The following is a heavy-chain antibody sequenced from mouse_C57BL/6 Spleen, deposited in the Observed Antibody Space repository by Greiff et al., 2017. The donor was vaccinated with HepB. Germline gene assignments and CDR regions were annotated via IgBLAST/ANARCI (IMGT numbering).Heavy chain of an antibody. CDR3: ARGYGSSYGFDY. V-gene: IGHV3-6*01. D-gene: IGHD1-1*01. CDR2: ISYDGSN. CDR1: GYSITSGYY. Sequence: EVKLQESGPGLVKPSQSLSLTCSVTGYSITSGYYWNWIRQFPGNKLEWMGYISYDGSNNYNPSLKNRISITRDTSKNQFFLKLNSVTTEDTATYYCARGYGSSYGFDYWGQGTTLTVSS. J-gene: IGHJ2*01.